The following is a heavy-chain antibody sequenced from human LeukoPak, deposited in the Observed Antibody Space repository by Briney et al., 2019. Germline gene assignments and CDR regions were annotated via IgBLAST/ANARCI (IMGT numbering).Heavy chain of an antibody. V-gene: IGHV3-33*01. CDR2: IWYDGSTN. CDR3: ARDWSWSSSWYEQSDDAFDI. D-gene: IGHD6-13*01. CDR1: GFTFSSYG. J-gene: IGHJ3*02. Sequence: GGSLSLSCAAYGFTFSSYGMHWVRQAPGKGLEWVAVIWYDGSTNYYADFVKGRFTTSKDNSKNTLYLQINSLRAEDTAVYYCARDWSWSSSWYEQSDDAFDIWAQGTMVTVSS.